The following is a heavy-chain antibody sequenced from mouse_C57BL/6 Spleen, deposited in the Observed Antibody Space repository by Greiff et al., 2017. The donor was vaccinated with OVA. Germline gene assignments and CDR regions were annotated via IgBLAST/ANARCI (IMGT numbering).Heavy chain of an antibody. Sequence: VKLMESGPGLVQPSQSLSITCTVSGFSLTSYGVHWVRQSPGKGLEWLGVIWRGGSTNYNAAFMSRLSITKDNSKSQVFFKMNSLQADDTAIYYWAKKNIGYDGGMDYWGQGTSVTVSS. CDR2: IWRGGST. CDR3: AKKNIGYDGGMDY. CDR1: GFSLTSYG. D-gene: IGHD2-2*01. J-gene: IGHJ4*01. V-gene: IGHV2-5*01.